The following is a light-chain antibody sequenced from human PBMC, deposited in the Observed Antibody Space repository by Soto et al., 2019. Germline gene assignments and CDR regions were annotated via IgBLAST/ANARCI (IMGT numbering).Light chain of an antibody. J-gene: IGKJ4*01. CDR2: GAF. CDR3: QQYKNWPPLT. V-gene: IGKV3-15*01. CDR1: QSVSYN. Sequence: EIVMTQSPATLSVSPGETATLSCRASQSVSYNLAWSQQKPGQGPRLLIYGAFTRATGIPARFSGSGSGTEVTLTISSLQSEDFAVYYCQQYKNWPPLTFGGGTKVEIK.